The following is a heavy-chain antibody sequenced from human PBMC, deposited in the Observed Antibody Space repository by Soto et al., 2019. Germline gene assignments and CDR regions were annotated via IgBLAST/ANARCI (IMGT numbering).Heavy chain of an antibody. CDR1: GFTFSSYA. CDR3: AKDMVRGRGDDSGPFDY. CDR2: ISGSGGST. J-gene: IGHJ4*02. V-gene: IGHV3-23*01. Sequence: EVQLLESGGGLVQPGGSLRLSCAASGFTFSSYAMSWVRQAPGKGLEWVSAISGSGGSTYYADSVKGRFTISRDNSKNTLYPQMNSRRAEDTAVYYCAKDMVRGRGDDSGPFDYWGQGTLVTVSS. D-gene: IGHD5-12*01.